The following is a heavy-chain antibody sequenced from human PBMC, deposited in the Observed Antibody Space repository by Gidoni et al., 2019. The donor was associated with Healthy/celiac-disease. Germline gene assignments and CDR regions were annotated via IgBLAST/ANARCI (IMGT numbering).Heavy chain of an antibody. CDR1: GYTFTSFG. D-gene: IGHD3-3*01. CDR2: ISAYNGNT. CDR3: ARGAPTLRFLEWLLLVPSPSYYYYGMDV. Sequence: QVQLVQSGAEVKKPGASVKVSCKASGYTFTSFGLRWLRQASGQGREWMGLISAYNGNTNYAQKLQGRVTMTTDTSTSTAYMELRSLRSDDTAVYYCARGAPTLRFLEWLLLVPSPSYYYYGMDVWGQGTTVTVSS. J-gene: IGHJ6*02. V-gene: IGHV1-18*01.